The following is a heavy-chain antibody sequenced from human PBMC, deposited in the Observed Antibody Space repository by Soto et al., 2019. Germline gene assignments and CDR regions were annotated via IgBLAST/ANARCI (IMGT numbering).Heavy chain of an antibody. V-gene: IGHV4-39*01. J-gene: IGHJ6*02. CDR1: GGSVSSSSFF. Sequence: LSLTCTVSGGSVSSSSFFWGWIRQSPGKGLEWIGSIYYSGTTYYNPSLKSRVTISVDTSKSQFSLRVSSVTAADTAVYYCGRHPATSETYFYGMDVWGQGTTVTVSS. CDR2: IYYSGTT. CDR3: GRHPATSETYFYGMDV.